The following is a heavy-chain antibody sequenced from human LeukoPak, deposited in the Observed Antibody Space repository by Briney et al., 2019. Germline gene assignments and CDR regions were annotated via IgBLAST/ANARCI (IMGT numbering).Heavy chain of an antibody. CDR2: INHSGST. V-gene: IGHV4-34*01. J-gene: IGHJ6*03. CDR3: ARLYSSGWYGYYYYMDV. D-gene: IGHD6-19*01. Sequence: SETLSLTCAVYGGSFSGYYWSWIRQPPGKGLEWIGEINHSGSTNYNPSLKSRVTISVDTSKNQFSLKLSSVTAADTAVYYCARLYSSGWYGYYYYMDVWGKGTTVTVSS. CDR1: GGSFSGYY.